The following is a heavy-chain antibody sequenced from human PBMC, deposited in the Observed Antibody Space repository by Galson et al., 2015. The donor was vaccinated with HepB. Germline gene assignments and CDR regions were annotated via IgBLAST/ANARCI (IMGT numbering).Heavy chain of an antibody. CDR3: ARDVL. CDR1: GLIFRNYW. D-gene: IGHD2/OR15-2a*01. V-gene: IGHV3-7*03. CDR2: IKQDGSEK. J-gene: IGHJ4*02. Sequence: SLRLSCAASGLIFRNYWMSRVRQAPGKGLEWVANIKQDGSEKYYVASVKGRFTISRDNAKNSLYLQMNSLRAEDTAVYYCARDVLWGQGTLVTVSS.